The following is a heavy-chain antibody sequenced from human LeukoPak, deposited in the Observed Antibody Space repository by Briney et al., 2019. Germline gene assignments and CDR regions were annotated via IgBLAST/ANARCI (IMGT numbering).Heavy chain of an antibody. CDR2: ISGSGGST. Sequence: GKSLRLSCAASGFTFSSYAMSWVRQAPGKGLEWVSAISGSGGSTYYADSVKGRFTISRDNSKNTLYLQMNSLRAEDTAVYYCANRDYYGTDDYWGQGTLVTVSS. CDR1: GFTFSSYA. J-gene: IGHJ4*02. V-gene: IGHV3-23*01. D-gene: IGHD3-22*01. CDR3: ANRDYYGTDDY.